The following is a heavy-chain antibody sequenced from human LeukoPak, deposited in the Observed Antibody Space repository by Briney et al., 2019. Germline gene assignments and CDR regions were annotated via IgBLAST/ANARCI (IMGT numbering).Heavy chain of an antibody. CDR1: GGSISSGGYY. V-gene: IGHV4-31*03. D-gene: IGHD3-10*01. CDR2: IYYSGST. J-gene: IGHJ6*03. Sequence: SETLSLTCTVSGGSISSGGYYWSWIRQHPGKGLEWIGHIYYSGSTYYNPSLKSRVTISVDTSKNQFSLKLSSVTAADTAVYYCARDRITMVRGARTNYMDVWGKGTTVTVSS. CDR3: ARDRITMVRGARTNYMDV.